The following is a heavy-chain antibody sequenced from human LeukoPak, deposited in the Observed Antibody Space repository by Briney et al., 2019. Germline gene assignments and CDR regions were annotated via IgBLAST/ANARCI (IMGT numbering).Heavy chain of an antibody. CDR2: VSYDGGKK. J-gene: IGHJ1*01. CDR1: GFTFHDYG. D-gene: IGHD2-21*02. CDR3: AKPAYCGGDCYSSPFQH. Sequence: GGSLRLSCAASGFTFHDYGMSWVRQSPGKGLEWVAFVSYDGGKKYYADSVKGRFTISRDNSKNTLYLQMNSLRAEDTAVYYCAKPAYCGGDCYSSPFQHWGQGTLVTVSS. V-gene: IGHV3-30*18.